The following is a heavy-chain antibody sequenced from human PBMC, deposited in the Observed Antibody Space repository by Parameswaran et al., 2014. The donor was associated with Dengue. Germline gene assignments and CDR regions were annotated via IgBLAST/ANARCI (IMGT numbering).Heavy chain of an antibody. CDR3: ARDSGRGLRYFDWFLSDAFDI. V-gene: IGHV1-18*01. J-gene: IGHJ3*02. CDR2: ISAYNGNT. Sequence: WVRQAPGQGLEWMGWISAYNGNTNYAQKLQGRVTMTTDTSTSTAYMELRSLRSDDTAVYYCARDSGRGLRYFDWFLSDAFDIWGQGTMVTVSS. D-gene: IGHD3-9*01.